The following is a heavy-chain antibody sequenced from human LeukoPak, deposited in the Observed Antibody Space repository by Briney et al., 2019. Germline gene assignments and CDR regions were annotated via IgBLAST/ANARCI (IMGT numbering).Heavy chain of an antibody. CDR2: TFYSGSI. D-gene: IGHD2-2*01. CDR1: GGSISRYY. J-gene: IGHJ6*03. Sequence: ASGTPSPPFCISGGSISRYYWSWVRPPLGEGPEWIGDTFYSGSISYNPSLESRISISVGTSKKQFSLKLTSVTAADTAVYYCARRRTTGLSGYMDAWGKGTTVTVSS. CDR3: ARRRTTGLSGYMDA. V-gene: IGHV4-59*08.